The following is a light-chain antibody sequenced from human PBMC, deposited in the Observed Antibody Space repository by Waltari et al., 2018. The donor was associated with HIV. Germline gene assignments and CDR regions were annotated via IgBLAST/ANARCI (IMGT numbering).Light chain of an antibody. Sequence: DIVMTQSPDSLAGSLGERATINCKSSQSVLYSSNNKNYLAWYQQKPGQPPKLLIYWASTRESGVPDRFSGSGSGTDFTLTISSLQAEDVAVYYCQQYYPTPRTFGQGTKVEIK. CDR1: QSVLYSSNNKNY. CDR2: WAS. CDR3: QQYYPTPRT. V-gene: IGKV4-1*01. J-gene: IGKJ1*01.